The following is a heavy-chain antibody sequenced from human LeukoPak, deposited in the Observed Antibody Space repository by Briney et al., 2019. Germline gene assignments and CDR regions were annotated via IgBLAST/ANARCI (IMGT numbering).Heavy chain of an antibody. J-gene: IGHJ4*02. Sequence: GGSLRLSCAASGFTFSSYSMNWVRQALGKGLEWVSSISSSSSYIYYADSVKGRFTISRDNAKNSLYLQMNSLRAEDTAVYYCARESGDVTMIVVSEGYFDYWGQGTLVTVSS. CDR1: GFTFSSYS. CDR2: ISSSSSYI. CDR3: ARESGDVTMIVVSEGYFDY. D-gene: IGHD3-22*01. V-gene: IGHV3-21*01.